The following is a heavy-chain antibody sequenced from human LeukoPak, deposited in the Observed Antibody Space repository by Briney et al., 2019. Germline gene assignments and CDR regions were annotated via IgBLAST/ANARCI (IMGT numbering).Heavy chain of an antibody. CDR3: AKDLGITFGGVIALE. J-gene: IGHJ4*02. CDR1: GFTFSSYG. D-gene: IGHD3-16*02. CDR2: ISGSGGST. Sequence: GGSLRLSCAASGFTFSSYGMSWVRQAPGKGLEWVSAISGSGGSTYYADSVKGRFTISRDNSKDTLYLQMNSLRAEDTAVYYCAKDLGITFGGVIALEWGQGTLVTVSS. V-gene: IGHV3-23*01.